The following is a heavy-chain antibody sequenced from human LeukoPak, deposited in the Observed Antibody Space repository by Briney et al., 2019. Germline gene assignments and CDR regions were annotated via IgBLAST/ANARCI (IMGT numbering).Heavy chain of an antibody. CDR1: RFTFSTYS. Sequence: GGSLRLSCTASRFTFSTYSMNWVRQAPGKGLEWVSSMDSSSTYIYYADSVKGRFTISRDNAKNSLFLQMNSLRAEDTAVYYCARYGVASGRSYIDYWGQGTLVTVSA. D-gene: IGHD3-3*01. CDR3: ARYGVASGRSYIDY. J-gene: IGHJ4*02. CDR2: MDSSSTYI. V-gene: IGHV3-21*01.